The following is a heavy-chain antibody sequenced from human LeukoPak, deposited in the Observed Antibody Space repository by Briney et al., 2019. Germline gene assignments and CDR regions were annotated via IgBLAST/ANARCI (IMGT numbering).Heavy chain of an antibody. CDR2: INPSGGST. CDR3: ARDEIAAAEHYYFDY. V-gene: IGHV1-46*01. D-gene: IGHD6-13*01. CDR1: GYTFTSYY. Sequence: ASVKVSCKASGYTFTSYYMHWVRQAPGQGLEWMGIINPSGGSTSYAQKFQGRVTMTRDMSTSTVYMELSSLRSEDTAVYYCARDEIAAAEHYYFDYWGQGTLVTVSS. J-gene: IGHJ4*02.